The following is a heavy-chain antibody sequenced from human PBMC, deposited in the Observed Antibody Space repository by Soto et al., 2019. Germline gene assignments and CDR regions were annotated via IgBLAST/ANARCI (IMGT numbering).Heavy chain of an antibody. CDR2: INHSGST. CDR3: ARDGYCSSTSCYSVGRHYYYGMDV. J-gene: IGHJ6*02. Sequence: KSSETLSLTCAVYGGSFSGYYWSWIRQPPGKGLEWTGEINHSGSTNYNPSLKSRVTISVDTSKNQFSLKLSSVTAADTAVYYCARDGYCSSTSCYSVGRHYYYGMDVWGQGTTVTVSS. V-gene: IGHV4-34*01. CDR1: GGSFSGYY. D-gene: IGHD2-2*01.